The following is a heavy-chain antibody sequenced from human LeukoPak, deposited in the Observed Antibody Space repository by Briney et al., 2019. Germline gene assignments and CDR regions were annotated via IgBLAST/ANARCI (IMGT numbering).Heavy chain of an antibody. Sequence: GGSLRLSCKASGFTVSTNSMSWVGQAPGKGLEWVSFIYSGTIHYSDSVKGRFTISRDNSKNTLYLQMNSLRAEDTAVYYCARRAGAYSHPYDYWGQGTLVTVSS. CDR3: ARRAGAYSHPYDY. J-gene: IGHJ4*02. CDR1: GFTVSTNS. CDR2: IYSGTI. V-gene: IGHV3-53*01. D-gene: IGHD4/OR15-4a*01.